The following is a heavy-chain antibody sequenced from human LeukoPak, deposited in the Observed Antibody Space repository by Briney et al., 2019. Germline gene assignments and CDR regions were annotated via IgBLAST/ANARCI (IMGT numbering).Heavy chain of an antibody. D-gene: IGHD3-10*01. Sequence: PGGSLRLSCAASGFTFSNAWTSWVRQAPGKGLEWVGRIKSKTDGGTTDYAAPVKGRFTISRDDSKNTLYLQMNSLKTEDTAVYYCTSPYYYGSGSYLWGQGTLVTVSS. V-gene: IGHV3-15*01. CDR2: IKSKTDGGTT. CDR1: GFTFSNAW. J-gene: IGHJ4*02. CDR3: TSPYYYGSGSYL.